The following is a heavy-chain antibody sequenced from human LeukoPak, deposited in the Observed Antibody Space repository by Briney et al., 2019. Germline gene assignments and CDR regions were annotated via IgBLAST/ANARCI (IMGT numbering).Heavy chain of an antibody. CDR1: GFTFSSYS. CDR2: ISSSGSTI. D-gene: IGHD3-22*01. CDR3: ASESYDSSGVFDY. V-gene: IGHV3-48*04. Sequence: GGSLRLSCAASGFTFSSYSMNWVRQAPGKGLEWVSYISSSGSTIYYTDSVKGRFTISRDDAKNSLYLQMNSLRAEDTAVYYCASESYDSSGVFDYWGQGTLVTVSS. J-gene: IGHJ4*02.